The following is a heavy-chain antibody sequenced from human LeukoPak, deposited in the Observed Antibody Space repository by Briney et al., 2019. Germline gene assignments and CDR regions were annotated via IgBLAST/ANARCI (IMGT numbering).Heavy chain of an antibody. D-gene: IGHD4-17*01. CDR3: ATDYGDYLGY. CDR2: INPSGGST. V-gene: IGHV1-46*01. Sequence: ASVKVSCKASGYTFTSYYMHWVRQAPGQGLEWMGIINPSGGSTSYAQKFQGRVTMTRGMSTSTVYMELSSLRSEDTAVYYCATDYGDYLGYWGQGTLVTVSS. J-gene: IGHJ4*02. CDR1: GYTFTSYY.